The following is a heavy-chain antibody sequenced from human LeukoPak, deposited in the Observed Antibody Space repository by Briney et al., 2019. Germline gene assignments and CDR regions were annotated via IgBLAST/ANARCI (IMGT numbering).Heavy chain of an antibody. V-gene: IGHV3-23*01. Sequence: PGESLRLSCAASGFTFSSYAMSWVRQAPGKGLEWVSAISGSGGSTYYADSVKGRFTISRDNSKNTLYLQMNSLRAEDTAVYYCAKVPFLEWSRDAFDIWGQGTMVTVSS. CDR3: AKVPFLEWSRDAFDI. CDR1: GFTFSSYA. CDR2: ISGSGGST. J-gene: IGHJ3*02. D-gene: IGHD3-3*02.